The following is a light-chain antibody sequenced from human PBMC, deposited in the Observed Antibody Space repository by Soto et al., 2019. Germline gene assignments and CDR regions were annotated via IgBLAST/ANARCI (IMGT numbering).Light chain of an antibody. Sequence: SYELTQPPSVSVAPGQTARIPCGGDNIVTKSVHWYQQKPGQAPVLVVFDDSDRPSGIPERFSGSNSGNTATLTISRVDAGDEADYYCQVWDSSSDHVVFGGGTKLTVL. J-gene: IGLJ2*01. V-gene: IGLV3-21*02. CDR1: NIVTKS. CDR2: DDS. CDR3: QVWDSSSDHVV.